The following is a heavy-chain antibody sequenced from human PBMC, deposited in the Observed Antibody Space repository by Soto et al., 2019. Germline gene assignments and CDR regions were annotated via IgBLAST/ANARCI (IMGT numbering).Heavy chain of an antibody. CDR3: AVLRANKYYYYYGMDV. CDR1: GGSISSSSYY. V-gene: IGHV4-39*01. D-gene: IGHD4-17*01. CDR2: IYYSGST. J-gene: IGHJ6*02. Sequence: PSETLSLTCTVSGGSISSSSYYWGWIRQPPGKGLEWIGSIYYSGSTYYNPSLKSRVTISVDTSKNQFSLKLSSVTAADTAVYYCAVLRANKYYYYYGMDVWAQRTTVTVSS.